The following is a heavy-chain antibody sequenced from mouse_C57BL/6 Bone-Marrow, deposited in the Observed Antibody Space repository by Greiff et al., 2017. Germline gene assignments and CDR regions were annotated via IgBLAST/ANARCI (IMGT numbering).Heavy chain of an antibody. D-gene: IGHD2-4*01. Sequence: EVQLVESGGALVKPGGSLKLSCAASGFTFSSYGMSWVRQTPDKRLEWVATISSGGSYTYYPDSVKGRFTISRDNEKYTLYLQMSSLKSEDTAMYYCARQEDDYEIDYWGQGTTLTVSS. CDR1: GFTFSSYG. CDR3: ARQEDDYEIDY. J-gene: IGHJ2*01. CDR2: ISSGGSYT. V-gene: IGHV5-6*01.